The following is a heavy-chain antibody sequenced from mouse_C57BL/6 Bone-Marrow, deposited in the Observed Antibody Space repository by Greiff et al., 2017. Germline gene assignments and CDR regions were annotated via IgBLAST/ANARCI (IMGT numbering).Heavy chain of an antibody. CDR3: ASLYGKGFAY. V-gene: IGHV1-18*01. Sequence: EVQLQQSGPELVKPGASVKIPCKASGYTFTDYNMDWVKQSHGKSLEWIGDINPNNGGTIYNQKFKGKATLTVDKSSSTAYMELRSLTSEDTAVYYCASLYGKGFAYWGQGTLVTVSA. D-gene: IGHD2-1*01. CDR1: GYTFTDYN. J-gene: IGHJ3*01. CDR2: INPNNGGT.